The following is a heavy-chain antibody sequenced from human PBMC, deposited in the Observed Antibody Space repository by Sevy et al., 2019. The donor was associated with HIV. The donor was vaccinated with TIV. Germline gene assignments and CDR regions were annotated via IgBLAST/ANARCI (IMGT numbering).Heavy chain of an antibody. Sequence: ASVKVSCKASGDSFNAYPINWPRQAPGQGLEWMGGVIPSFGITKYARSFQGRVAITADDSTKTAYMELSSLTCEDTAVYYCAKLLIVVDDGFDVWGQGTMVTVSS. J-gene: IGHJ3*01. CDR2: VIPSFGIT. CDR1: GDSFNAYP. CDR3: AKLLIVVDDGFDV. D-gene: IGHD3-22*01. V-gene: IGHV1-69*13.